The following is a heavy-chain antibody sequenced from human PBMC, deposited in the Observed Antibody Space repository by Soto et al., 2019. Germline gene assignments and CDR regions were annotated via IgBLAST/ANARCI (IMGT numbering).Heavy chain of an antibody. CDR2: MNPNSGKT. Sequence: QAPLVQSGAEVKKPGASVKVSCKASGYTFTGYDINWVRQATGQGREWMGWMNPNSGKTGYAQNFQGRVTMTRDNSITTAYMELTSLRDDDSAVYYCAGEKVGTTGIDFWGQGTLVTVSS. V-gene: IGHV1-8*01. D-gene: IGHD1-26*01. CDR1: GYTFTGYD. CDR3: AGEKVGTTGIDF. J-gene: IGHJ4*02.